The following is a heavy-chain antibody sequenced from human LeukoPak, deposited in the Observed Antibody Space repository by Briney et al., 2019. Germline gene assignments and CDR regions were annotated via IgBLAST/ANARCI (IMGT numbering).Heavy chain of an antibody. J-gene: IGHJ4*02. V-gene: IGHV5-51*01. CDR3: ARHRGRIAAAGYFDY. Sequence: GESLKISCKGSGFHFTSYWIGWVRQMPGKGLEWMGIIYPGDSDTRYSPSFQGQVTITAGKSISTAYLQWSSLKASDTAMYYCARHRGRIAAAGYFDYWGQGTLVTVS. CDR2: IYPGDSDT. CDR1: GFHFTSYW. D-gene: IGHD6-13*01.